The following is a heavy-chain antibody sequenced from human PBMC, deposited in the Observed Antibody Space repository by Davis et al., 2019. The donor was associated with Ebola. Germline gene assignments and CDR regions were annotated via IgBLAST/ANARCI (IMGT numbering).Heavy chain of an antibody. J-gene: IGHJ4*02. CDR2: IIPILGIA. Sequence: AASVKVSCKASGGTLSSYAISWVRQAPGQGLEWMGRIIPILGIANYAQKFQGRVTITADKSTSTAYMELSSLRSEDTAVYYCARDGALVGAPDYWGQGTLVTVSS. D-gene: IGHD1-26*01. CDR3: ARDGALVGAPDY. V-gene: IGHV1-69*04. CDR1: GGTLSSYA.